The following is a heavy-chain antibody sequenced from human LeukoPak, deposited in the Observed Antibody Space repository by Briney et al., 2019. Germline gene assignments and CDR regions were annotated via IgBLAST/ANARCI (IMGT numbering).Heavy chain of an antibody. CDR1: GSTFDDYS. CDR3: AKGLGGRSGTTRNYYMDV. Sequence: GGSLRLSCEASGSTFDDYSMHWVRQAPGKGPEWVCLITWDGDATYYIDSVKGRFTISRDNKKKSLYLQKNSLRDEETALYYCAKGLGGRSGTTRNYYMDVWAKGTTVTVSS. J-gene: IGHJ6*03. D-gene: IGHD3-10*01. V-gene: IGHV3-43D*04. CDR2: ITWDGDAT.